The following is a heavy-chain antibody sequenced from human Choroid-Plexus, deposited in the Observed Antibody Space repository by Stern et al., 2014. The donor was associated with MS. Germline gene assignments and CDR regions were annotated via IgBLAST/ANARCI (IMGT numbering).Heavy chain of an antibody. CDR2: ISYDGSDK. CDR3: AKDRQWSTYFFDY. Sequence: VQLVESGGGVAQPGRPLILSCAASGFTFSNFGMHWVRQAPGKGLECVALISYDGSDKYYADSVKGRFTIFRDNSKNTLYMHMNSRRAEDTAVYYCAKDRQWSTYFFDYWGQGSLVTVSS. J-gene: IGHJ4*02. D-gene: IGHD2-15*01. CDR1: GFTFSNFG. V-gene: IGHV3-30*18.